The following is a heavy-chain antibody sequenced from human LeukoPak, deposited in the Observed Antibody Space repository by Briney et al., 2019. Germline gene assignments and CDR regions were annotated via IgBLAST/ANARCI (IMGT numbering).Heavy chain of an antibody. CDR3: ARAQNYGGSYSFDY. Sequence: SETLSLTCTVSGGSISRGSYYWSWIRQPAGKGLEWIGRIYTSGSTNYNPSLKSRVTISVNTPKNQFSLKLSSVTGADTAVYYCARAQNYGGSYSFDYWGQGTLVTVSS. D-gene: IGHD1-26*01. J-gene: IGHJ4*02. CDR1: GGSISRGSYY. V-gene: IGHV4-61*02. CDR2: IYTSGST.